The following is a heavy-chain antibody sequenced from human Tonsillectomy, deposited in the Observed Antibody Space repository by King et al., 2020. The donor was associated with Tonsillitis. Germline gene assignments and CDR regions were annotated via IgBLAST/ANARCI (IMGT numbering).Heavy chain of an antibody. CDR1: GGSISSSSYY. CDR3: ARQIIVVVVAATPAFDI. CDR2: IYYSGST. V-gene: IGHV4-39*01. D-gene: IGHD2-15*01. Sequence: QLQESGPGLVKPSETLSLTCTVSGGSISSSSYYWGWIRQPPGKGLEWIGSIYYSGSTYYNPSLKSRVTISVDTSTNQFSLKLSSVTAADTAVYYCARQIIVVVVAATPAFDIWGQGTMVTVSS. J-gene: IGHJ3*02.